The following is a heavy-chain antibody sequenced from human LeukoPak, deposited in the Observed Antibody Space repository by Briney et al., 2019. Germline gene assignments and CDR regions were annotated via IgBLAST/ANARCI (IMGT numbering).Heavy chain of an antibody. V-gene: IGHV4-39*01. CDR1: GGSISSSSHY. CDR2: IYYSGST. Sequence: SETLSLTCTVSGGSISSSSHYWGWIRQPPGKGLEWIGSIYYSGSTYYNPSLKSRVTISVDTSKNQFSLKLSSVTAADTAVYYCARHSPEVVPAAILHWFDPWGQGTLVTVSS. J-gene: IGHJ5*02. CDR3: ARHSPEVVPAAILHWFDP. D-gene: IGHD2-2*01.